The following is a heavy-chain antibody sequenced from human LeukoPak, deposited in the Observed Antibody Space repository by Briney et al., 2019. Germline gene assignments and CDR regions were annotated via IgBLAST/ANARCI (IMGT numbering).Heavy chain of an antibody. J-gene: IGHJ4*02. CDR3: ARGTVDTAMVTFDY. V-gene: IGHV4-34*01. Sequence: SETLSLTCAVYGGSFSGYYWSWIRQPPGKGLEWIGEINHSGSTNYNPSLKSRVTISVDTSKNQFSLKLRSVTAADTAVYYCARGTVDTAMVTFDYWGQGTLVTVSS. CDR1: GGSFSGYY. D-gene: IGHD5-18*01. CDR2: INHSGST.